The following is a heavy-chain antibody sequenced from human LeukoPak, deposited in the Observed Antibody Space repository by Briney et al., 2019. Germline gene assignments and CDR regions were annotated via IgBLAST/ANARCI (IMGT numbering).Heavy chain of an antibody. CDR3: GSSAPRIVGASKALSD. V-gene: IGHV3-23*01. CDR1: GFPFSSYA. D-gene: IGHD1-26*01. CDR2: INNSGGST. Sequence: GGSLRLSCAVSGFPFSSYAMSWVRQAPGKGLEWVSVINNSGGSTYYSESVNGRFTISRHNSKSTLYLQMNSLRAEDTAVYYCGSSAPRIVGASKALSDWGQGTLVTVSS. J-gene: IGHJ4*02.